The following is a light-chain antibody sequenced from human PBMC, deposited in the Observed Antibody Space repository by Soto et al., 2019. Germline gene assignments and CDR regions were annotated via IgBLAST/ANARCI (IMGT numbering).Light chain of an antibody. J-gene: IGKJ2*01. CDR2: WAS. V-gene: IGKV4-1*01. CDR1: QSVLYSSNNKNY. Sequence: DIVMTQSPDSLAVSLGERATINCKSSQSVLYSSNNKNYLAWYQQRPGQPPKLLIYWASTRESGVPDRFSGSGSGTDFTLPITSLQAEDVAVYYCQQYESTPPTFGQGNKLEI. CDR3: QQYESTPPT.